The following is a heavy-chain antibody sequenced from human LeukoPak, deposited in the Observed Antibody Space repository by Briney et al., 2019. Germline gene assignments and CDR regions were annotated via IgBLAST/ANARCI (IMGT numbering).Heavy chain of an antibody. Sequence: PGGSVRISCAASGFRFSTFVMQWVRQDPGKGLEWVAVIRPDGSHISYVDPVKGRFTISRDNSNNMLYLQMSSLRAEDTALYYCLREVDWKYAFDYWGRGTLVTVSS. CDR3: LREVDWKYAFDY. V-gene: IGHV3-33*01. CDR1: GFRFSTFV. J-gene: IGHJ4*02. CDR2: IRPDGSHI. D-gene: IGHD1-7*01.